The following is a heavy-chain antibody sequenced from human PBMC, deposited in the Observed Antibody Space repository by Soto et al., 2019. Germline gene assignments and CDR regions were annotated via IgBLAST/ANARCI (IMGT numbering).Heavy chain of an antibody. Sequence: PGGSLRLSCAASGFTFSSYAMSWVRQAPGKGLEWVSAISGSGGSTYYADSVKGRFTISRDNSKNTLYLQMNSLRAEDTAVYYCAKEMVSNRLTTVTTFFDYWGKGTLVTVSS. V-gene: IGHV3-23*01. CDR1: GFTFSSYA. J-gene: IGHJ4*02. CDR3: AKEMVSNRLTTVTTFFDY. CDR2: ISGSGGST. D-gene: IGHD4-17*01.